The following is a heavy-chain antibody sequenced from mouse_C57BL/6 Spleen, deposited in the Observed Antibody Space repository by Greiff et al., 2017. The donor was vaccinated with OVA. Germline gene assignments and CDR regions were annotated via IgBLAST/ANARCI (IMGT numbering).Heavy chain of an antibody. CDR1: GYTFTSYW. Sequence: VQLQQSGAELVMPGASVKLSCKASGYTFTSYWMHWVKQRPGQGLEWIGEIDPSDSYTNYNQKFKGKSTLTVDKSSSTAYMQLSSLTSEDSAVYYCALLTFDYWGQGTTLTVSS. V-gene: IGHV1-69*01. D-gene: IGHD4-1*01. CDR2: IDPSDSYT. J-gene: IGHJ2*01. CDR3: ALLTFDY.